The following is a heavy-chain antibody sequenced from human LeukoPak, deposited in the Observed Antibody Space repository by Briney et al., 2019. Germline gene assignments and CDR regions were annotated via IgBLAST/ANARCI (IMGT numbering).Heavy chain of an antibody. Sequence: GGSLRLSCAASGFTFSSYSMNWVRQAPGKGLEWVSSISSSSSYIYYADSVKGRFTISRDNAKNSLYLQMNSLRAEDTAVYYCARGGPLLWFGELAYWGQGTLVTVSS. CDR2: ISSSSSYI. V-gene: IGHV3-21*04. CDR3: ARGGPLLWFGELAY. CDR1: GFTFSSYS. D-gene: IGHD3-10*01. J-gene: IGHJ4*02.